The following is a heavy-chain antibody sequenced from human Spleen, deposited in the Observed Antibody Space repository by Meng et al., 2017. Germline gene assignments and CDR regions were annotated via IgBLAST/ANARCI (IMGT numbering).Heavy chain of an antibody. CDR1: GFTFDDYG. CDR3: AKSLSSSWYYFDY. Sequence: GESLKISCAVSGFTFDDYGMSWVRQVPGKGLEWVSGIYGNGGSTGHSDSEKGRFTISRDNAKNSLYLQMNSLRAEDTAFYYCAKSLSSSWYYFDYWGQGTLVTVSS. CDR2: IYGNGGST. J-gene: IGHJ4*02. V-gene: IGHV3-20*04. D-gene: IGHD6-13*01.